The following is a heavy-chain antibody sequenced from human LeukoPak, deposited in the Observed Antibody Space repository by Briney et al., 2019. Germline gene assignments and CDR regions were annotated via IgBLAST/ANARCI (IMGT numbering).Heavy chain of an antibody. D-gene: IGHD3-16*01. V-gene: IGHV3-7*01. J-gene: IGHJ6*03. CDR1: GFTFSNYW. CDR2: IKQDGSEK. Sequence: GGSLRLSCAASGFTFSNYWMSWVRQAPGKGLEWVANIKQDGSEKDYVDSVKGRFTISRDNAKNTLYLQMNSLRAEDTAVYYCAFNGAGGGYCYIDVWGKGTTVTISS. CDR3: AFNGAGGGYCYIDV.